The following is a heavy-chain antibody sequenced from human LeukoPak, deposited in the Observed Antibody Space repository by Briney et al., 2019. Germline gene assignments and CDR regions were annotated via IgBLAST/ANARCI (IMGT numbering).Heavy chain of an antibody. CDR3: ARDLDSYFQTFDY. CDR2: IWYDGSNK. CDR1: GFTFSSYG. Sequence: GGSLGLSCAASGFTFSSYGMHWVRQAPGKGLEWVAVIWYDGSNKYYADSVKGRFTISRDNSKNTLYLQMNSLRAEDTAVYYCARDLDSYFQTFDYWGQGTLVTVSS. V-gene: IGHV3-33*01. J-gene: IGHJ4*02. D-gene: IGHD3-9*01.